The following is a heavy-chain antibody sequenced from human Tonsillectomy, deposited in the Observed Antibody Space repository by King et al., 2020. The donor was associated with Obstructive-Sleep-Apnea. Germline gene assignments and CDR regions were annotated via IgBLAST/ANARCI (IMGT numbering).Heavy chain of an antibody. CDR3: AKDSSSSWYYFDY. Sequence: VQLVESGGVVVQPGGSLRLSCEASGFMFDDYAMHWVRQAPGKGLEWGSLITWDGGTTAYADSVKGRFTISRDNSKNSLYLPTNSLRVEDTALYYCAKDSSSSWYYFDYWGQGTLVTVSS. CDR1: GFMFDDYA. J-gene: IGHJ4*02. CDR2: ITWDGGTT. V-gene: IGHV3-43D*04. D-gene: IGHD6-13*01.